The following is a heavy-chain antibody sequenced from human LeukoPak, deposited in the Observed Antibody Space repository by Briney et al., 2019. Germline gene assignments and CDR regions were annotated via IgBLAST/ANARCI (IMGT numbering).Heavy chain of an antibody. Sequence: GGSLRLSCATSAFTFSKYGMHWVRQAPGKGLEWVSSISSSSSYIYYADSVKGRFTISRDNAKNSLYLQMNSLRAEDTAVYYCARGATVPVDYWGQGTLVTVSS. V-gene: IGHV3-21*01. CDR2: ISSSSSYI. D-gene: IGHD2-2*01. CDR3: ARGATVPVDY. J-gene: IGHJ4*02. CDR1: AFTFSKYG.